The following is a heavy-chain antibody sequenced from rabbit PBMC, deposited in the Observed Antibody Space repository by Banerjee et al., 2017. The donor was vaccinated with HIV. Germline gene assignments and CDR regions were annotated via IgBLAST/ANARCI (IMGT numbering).Heavy chain of an antibody. CDR3: ARDLAGVIGWNFGL. V-gene: IGHV1S45*01. J-gene: IGHJ4*01. Sequence: QEQLEESGGGLFQPGGSLTLTCKASGFDFSSNAMCWVRQAPGKGLEWIACINSSSGNIVYASWAKGRFTISKTSSTTVTLQMTSLTAADTATYFCARDLAGVIGWNFGLWGQGTLVTVS. CDR1: GFDFSSNA. D-gene: IGHD4-1*01. CDR2: INSSSGNI.